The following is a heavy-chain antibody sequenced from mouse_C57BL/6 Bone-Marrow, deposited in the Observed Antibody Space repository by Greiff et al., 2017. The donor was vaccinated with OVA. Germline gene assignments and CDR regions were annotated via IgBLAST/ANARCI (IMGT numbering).Heavy chain of an antibody. J-gene: IGHJ4*01. CDR3: ARGDYSNPGNAMDY. D-gene: IGHD2-5*01. V-gene: IGHV1-81*01. CDR2: IYPRSGNT. Sequence: LMESGAELARPGASVKLSCKASGYTFTSYGISWVKQRTGQGLEWIGEIYPRSGNTYYNEKFKGKATLTADNSSSQAYMELRSLTSEDSAVYFGARGDYSNPGNAMDYWGQGTSVTVSS. CDR1: GYTFTSYG.